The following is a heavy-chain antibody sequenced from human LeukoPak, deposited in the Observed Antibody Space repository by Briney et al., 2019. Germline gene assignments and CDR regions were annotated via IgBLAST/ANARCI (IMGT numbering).Heavy chain of an antibody. CDR1: GGTFSSYA. J-gene: IGHJ4*02. D-gene: IGHD2-2*01. Sequence: ASVKVSCKASGGTFSSYAISWVRQAPGQGLEWMGGIIPIFGTANYAQKFQGRVTISTDESTSTAYMELSSLRSEDTAVYYCASGDVVVPAAILSLDYWGQGTLVTVSS. CDR2: IIPIFGTA. CDR3: ASGDVVVPAAILSLDY. V-gene: IGHV1-69*05.